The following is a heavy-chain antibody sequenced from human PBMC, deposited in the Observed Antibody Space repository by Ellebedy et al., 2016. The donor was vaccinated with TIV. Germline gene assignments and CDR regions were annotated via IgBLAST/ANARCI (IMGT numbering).Heavy chain of an antibody. Sequence: GESLKISCAASGFTFSSYSMNWVRQAPGKGLEWVSSISSSSSYIYYADSVKGRFTISRDNAKNSLYLQMNSLRAEDTAVYYCARDDYDDNVPLFDYWGQGSLVTVSS. CDR3: ARDDYDDNVPLFDY. J-gene: IGHJ4*02. D-gene: IGHD3-3*01. CDR2: ISSSSSYI. CDR1: GFTFSSYS. V-gene: IGHV3-21*01.